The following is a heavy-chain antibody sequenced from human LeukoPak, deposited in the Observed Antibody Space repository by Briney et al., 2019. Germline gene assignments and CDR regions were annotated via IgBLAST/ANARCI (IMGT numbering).Heavy chain of an antibody. D-gene: IGHD5-18*01. CDR3: ARDLAYSRLDY. V-gene: IGHV3-74*01. CDR1: GFTFSSYW. J-gene: IGHJ4*02. Sequence: GGSLGLSCAVSGFTFSSYWMHWVRQAPGKGLVWDSRMNSDGTTTNYADSVKGRFTISRDNAKNTLYLQMNSLRAEDTAVYYCARDLAYSRLDYWGQGMLVTVSS. CDR2: MNSDGTTT.